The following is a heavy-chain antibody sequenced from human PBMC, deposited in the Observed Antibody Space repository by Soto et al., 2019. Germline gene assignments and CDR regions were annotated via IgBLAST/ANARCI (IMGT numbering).Heavy chain of an antibody. Sequence: WVRPVPWKGLVRVSRINNDGSITNYADSVKGQFTSSRDNAKNTVYLQMSSLRAEDTAIFYCARDFFWLFFFQAEDGIRDL. V-gene: IGHV3-74*01. CDR3: ARDFFWLFFFQAEDGIRDL. CDR2: INNDGSIT. D-gene: IGHD3-3*01. J-gene: IGHJ2*01.